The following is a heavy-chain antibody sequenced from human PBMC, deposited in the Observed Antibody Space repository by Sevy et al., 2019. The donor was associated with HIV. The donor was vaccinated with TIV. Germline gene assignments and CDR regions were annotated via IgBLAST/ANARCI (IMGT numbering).Heavy chain of an antibody. Sequence: ASVKVSCKASGYTFTGYYMHWVRQAPGPGLEWMGWINPNSGGTNYAQKFQGRVTMTRDTSISTAYMELSRLRSDDTAVYYCARGVRYCSGGSCYSGLMDVWGQGTTVTVSS. CDR1: GYTFTGYY. V-gene: IGHV1-2*02. CDR2: INPNSGGT. D-gene: IGHD2-15*01. CDR3: ARGVRYCSGGSCYSGLMDV. J-gene: IGHJ6*02.